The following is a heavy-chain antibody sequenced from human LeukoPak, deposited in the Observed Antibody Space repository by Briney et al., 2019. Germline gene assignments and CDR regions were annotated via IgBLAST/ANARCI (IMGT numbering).Heavy chain of an antibody. Sequence: PSETLSLTCAVYGGSFSGYYWSWIRQPPGKGLEWVGEINHSGSANYNPSLKSRVTTSVDPSKNQFSLKLSSVTAADTAVYYCARRGSHYNSSGYYYDDAFDIWGQGTMVTVSS. CDR2: INHSGSA. V-gene: IGHV4-34*01. D-gene: IGHD3-22*01. CDR3: ARRGSHYNSSGYYYDDAFDI. CDR1: GGSFSGYY. J-gene: IGHJ3*02.